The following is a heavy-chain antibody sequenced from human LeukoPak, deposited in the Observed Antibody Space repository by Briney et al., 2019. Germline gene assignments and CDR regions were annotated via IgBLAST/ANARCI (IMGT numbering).Heavy chain of an antibody. V-gene: IGHV4-39*01. D-gene: IGHD3-3*01. J-gene: IGHJ4*02. CDR1: GGSISSSSYY. CDR3: ARQSYDFWSGYQYYFDY. Sequence: SETLSLTCTVSGGSISSSSYYWGWIRQPPGKGLEWIGSIYYSGSTYYKPSLKSRVTISVDTSKNQFSLKLSSVTAADTAVYYCARQSYDFWSGYQYYFDYWGQGTLVTVSS. CDR2: IYYSGST.